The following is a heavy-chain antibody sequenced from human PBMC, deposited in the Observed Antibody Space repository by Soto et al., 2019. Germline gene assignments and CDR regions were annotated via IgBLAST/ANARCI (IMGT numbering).Heavy chain of an antibody. Sequence: EVQLLESGGGLVQPGGSLRLSCAASGFTFSSYAMSWVRQAPGKGLEWVSAITSSGGSTYYADSVKGRFTISRDNSKNTLYLQMNSLRAEDTAVYYCAKEGRGPYNWKEKFDPWGQGTLVTVSS. CDR2: ITSSGGST. V-gene: IGHV3-23*01. CDR1: GFTFSSYA. CDR3: AKEGRGPYNWKEKFDP. D-gene: IGHD1-20*01. J-gene: IGHJ5*02.